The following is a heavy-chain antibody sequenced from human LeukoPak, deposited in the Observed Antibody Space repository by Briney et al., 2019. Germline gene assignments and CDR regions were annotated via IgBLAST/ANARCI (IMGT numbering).Heavy chain of an antibody. Sequence: ASVKVSCKISGYTLNDISMHWVRQPPGKGLEWMGGVDPDDGQRVYAQNFQGRVTMTEDTSTNTAYMELSRLRSEDTAVYYCAAVSGHYTLFDAWGQGALVAVST. CDR3: AAVSGHYTLFDA. J-gene: IGHJ5*02. CDR1: GYTLNDIS. V-gene: IGHV1-24*01. CDR2: VDPDDGQR. D-gene: IGHD1-26*01.